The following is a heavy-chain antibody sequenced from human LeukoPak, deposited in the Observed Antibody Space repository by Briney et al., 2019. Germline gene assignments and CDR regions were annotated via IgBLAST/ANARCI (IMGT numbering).Heavy chain of an antibody. D-gene: IGHD3-3*01. CDR2: IYTSGST. Sequence: PSETLSLTCTVSGGSISSYYWSWIRQPAGKGLEWIGRIYTSGSTNYNPTLKSRVTMSVDTSKNQFSLKLTSVTAADTAVYYCARLGRTYYDFWSGPWGQGTLVTVSS. V-gene: IGHV4-4*07. J-gene: IGHJ5*02. CDR3: ARLGRTYYDFWSGP. CDR1: GGSISSYY.